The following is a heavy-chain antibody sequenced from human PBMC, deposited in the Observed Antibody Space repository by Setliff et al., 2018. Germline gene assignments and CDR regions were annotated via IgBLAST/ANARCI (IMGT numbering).Heavy chain of an antibody. D-gene: IGHD1-26*01. CDR2: INYSGRT. CDR3: ARGAGEYSGNYYR. V-gene: IGHV4-34*01. Sequence: SETLSLTCAVYGGSFSGYYWSWIRQSPEKGLEWIGEINYSGRTDYNPSFKSRVIISADTSKNQFSLKLTSVTAADAGVYYCARGAGEYSGNYYRWGQGALVTVSS. J-gene: IGHJ5*02. CDR1: GGSFSGYY.